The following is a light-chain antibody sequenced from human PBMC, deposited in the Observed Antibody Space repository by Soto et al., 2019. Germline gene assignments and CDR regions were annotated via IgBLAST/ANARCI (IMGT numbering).Light chain of an antibody. CDR1: QSVLYSSNNKNY. Sequence: DILMTQSPDSLAVSLGERATINCKSSQSVLYSSNNKNYLAWYQQTPGQPPKLLIYWASTRESGVPARFSGSGSGTDFTLPISSLQAEDVAVYYCQQYYTTPLTFGGGTKVDIK. J-gene: IGKJ4*01. CDR3: QQYYTTPLT. V-gene: IGKV4-1*01. CDR2: WAS.